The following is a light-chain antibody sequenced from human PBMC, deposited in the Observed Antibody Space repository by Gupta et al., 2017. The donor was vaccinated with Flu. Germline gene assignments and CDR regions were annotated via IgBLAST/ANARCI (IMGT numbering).Light chain of an antibody. V-gene: IGKV3-11*01. CDR2: DAS. CDR3: QQRDSWPLA. Sequence: PATLSWSHGERATLSCRARQSISSYLAWFQQKPGQAPRLLIYDASSRATGTPARFSGSGSGTDFTLTISSREPEDFAVYYCQQRDSWPLAFGGGTKVEIK. CDR1: QSISSY. J-gene: IGKJ4*01.